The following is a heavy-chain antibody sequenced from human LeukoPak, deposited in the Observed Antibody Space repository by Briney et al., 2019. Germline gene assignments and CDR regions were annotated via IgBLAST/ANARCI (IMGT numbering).Heavy chain of an antibody. V-gene: IGHV1-46*01. D-gene: IGHD2-8*01. Sequence: GASVKVSCKASGYNFISYYKHWVRQAPGQGLEWMGIINPSGGSTSYAQKFQDRVTMTRDTSTSTVYMELSSLKSEDTAVYYCAREDVVLVDAVRYYYYGMDVWGQGTTVTVSS. J-gene: IGHJ6*02. CDR2: INPSGGST. CDR3: AREDVVLVDAVRYYYYGMDV. CDR1: GYNFISYY.